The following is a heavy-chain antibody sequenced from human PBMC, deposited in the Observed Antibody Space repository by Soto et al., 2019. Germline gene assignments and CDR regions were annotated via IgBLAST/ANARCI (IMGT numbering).Heavy chain of an antibody. D-gene: IGHD3-3*01. CDR1: GYTFTGYY. CDR3: ARYYDFWSGYFFPGSLPNYGMDV. CDR2: INPNSGGT. Sequence: GASVKVSCKASGYTFTGYYMHWVRQAPGQGLEWMGWINPNSGGTNYAQKFQGRVTMTRDTSISTAYMELSRLRSDDTAVYYCARYYDFWSGYFFPGSLPNYGMDVWGQGTTVTRLL. J-gene: IGHJ6*02. V-gene: IGHV1-2*02.